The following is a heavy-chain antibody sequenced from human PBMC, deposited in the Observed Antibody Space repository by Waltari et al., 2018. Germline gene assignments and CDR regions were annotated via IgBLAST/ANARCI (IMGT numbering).Heavy chain of an antibody. CDR2: INHSGST. CDR3: ARGDDYIWGSYRYQEGHWFDP. Sequence: QVQLQQWGAGLLKPSETLSLTCAVYGGSFSGYYWSWIRQPPGKGLEWIGEINHSGSTNYNPSLKSRVTISVDTSKNQFSRKLSSVTAEETAVYYCARGDDYIWGSYRYQEGHWFDPWGQGTLVTVSS. D-gene: IGHD3-16*02. J-gene: IGHJ5*02. V-gene: IGHV4-34*01. CDR1: GGSFSGYY.